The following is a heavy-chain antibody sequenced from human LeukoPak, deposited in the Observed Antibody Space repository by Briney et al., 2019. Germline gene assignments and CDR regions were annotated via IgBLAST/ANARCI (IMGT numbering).Heavy chain of an antibody. V-gene: IGHV3-21*01. J-gene: IGHJ6*02. Sequence: GGSLRLSCAASGFTFSSYSMNWDRQAPGKGLEWVSSISSSSSYIYYADSVKGRFTISRDNAKNSLYLQMNSLRAEDTAVYYCARDRSGYDWGGYYYYYGMDVWGQGTTVTVSS. CDR2: ISSSSSYI. D-gene: IGHD5-12*01. CDR3: ARDRSGYDWGGYYYYYGMDV. CDR1: GFTFSSYS.